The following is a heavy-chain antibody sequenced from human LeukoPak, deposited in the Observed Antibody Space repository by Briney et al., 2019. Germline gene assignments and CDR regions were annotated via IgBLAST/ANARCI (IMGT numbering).Heavy chain of an antibody. V-gene: IGHV4-38-2*02. CDR3: ARASGYHDY. Sequence: PSETLSLTCTVSGYSISSGYYWGWIRQPPGKGLEWIGSIYHSGSTYYNPSLKSRVTISVDTSKNQFSLKLSSVTAADTAVYYCARASGYHDYWGQGTLVTVSS. CDR2: IYHSGST. D-gene: IGHD3-22*01. J-gene: IGHJ4*02. CDR1: GYSISSGYY.